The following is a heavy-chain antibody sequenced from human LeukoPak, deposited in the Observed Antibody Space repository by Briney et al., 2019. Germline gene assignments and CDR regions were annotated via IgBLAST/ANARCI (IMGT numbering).Heavy chain of an antibody. Sequence: GGSLRLSCAASGFIFSGSSMHWVRQAPGKGLEWVSFIRFDATNKYYADSVKGRFTISRDNSKNTLYLQMNSLRAEDTAVYYCARDRESGYYYMDVWGKGTTVTVSS. D-gene: IGHD3-10*01. CDR2: IRFDATNK. J-gene: IGHJ6*03. CDR1: GFIFSGSS. V-gene: IGHV3-30*02. CDR3: ARDRESGYYYMDV.